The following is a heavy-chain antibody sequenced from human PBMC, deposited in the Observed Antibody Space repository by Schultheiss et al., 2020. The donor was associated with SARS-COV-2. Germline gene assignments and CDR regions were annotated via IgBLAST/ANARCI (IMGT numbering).Heavy chain of an antibody. CDR3: ARDATYSKYYFDY. CDR2: ISSSSTI. V-gene: IGHV3-69-1*01. CDR1: GFTVSTNY. D-gene: IGHD2-15*01. J-gene: IGHJ4*02. Sequence: GESLKISCAASGFTVSTNYMSWVRQAPGKGLEWVSSISSSSTIYYADSVKGRFTISRDNAKNSLYLQMNSLRAEDTAVYYCARDATYSKYYFDYWGQGTLVTVSS.